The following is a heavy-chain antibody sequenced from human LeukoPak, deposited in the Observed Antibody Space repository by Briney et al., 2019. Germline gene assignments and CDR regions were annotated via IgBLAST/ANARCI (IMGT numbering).Heavy chain of an antibody. D-gene: IGHD2-2*01. CDR2: IIPIFGTA. V-gene: IGHV1-69*05. CDR1: GGTFSSYA. CDR3: ASQSEYCSSTSCPFDY. J-gene: IGHJ4*02. Sequence: ASVKVSCKASGGTFSSYAISWVRQAPGQGLEWMGGIIPIFGTANYAQKFQGRVTITTDESTSTAYMELSSLRSEDTAVYYCASQSEYCSSTSCPFDYWGQGTLVTVSS.